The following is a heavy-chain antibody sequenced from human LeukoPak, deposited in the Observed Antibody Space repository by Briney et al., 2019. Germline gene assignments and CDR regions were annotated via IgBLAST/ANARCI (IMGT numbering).Heavy chain of an antibody. CDR3: ARDSPYCGGDCYSPIGDY. J-gene: IGHJ4*02. CDR1: GFTFSSYW. Sequence: QPGGSLRLSCAASGFTFSSYWMSWVRQAPGKGLEWVANIKQDGSEKYYVDSVEGRFTISRDNAKNSLYLQMNSLRAEDTAVYYCARDSPYCGGDCYSPIGDYWGQGTLVTVSS. CDR2: IKQDGSEK. V-gene: IGHV3-7*01. D-gene: IGHD2-21*02.